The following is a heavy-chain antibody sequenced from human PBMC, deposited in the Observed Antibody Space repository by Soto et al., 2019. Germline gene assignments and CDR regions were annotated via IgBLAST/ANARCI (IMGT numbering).Heavy chain of an antibody. CDR3: ARDLFNPLGMDV. V-gene: IGHV4-31*03. CDR2: IYYSGST. Sequence: LSLTCTVSDGSISSDGDYLSLRRQHPGKGLEWIGYIYYSGSTYYNPSLKSRVTISVDTSKNQFSLKLSSVTAADTAVYYCARDLFNPLGMDVWGQGTTVTVSS. CDR1: DGSISSDGDY. J-gene: IGHJ6*02.